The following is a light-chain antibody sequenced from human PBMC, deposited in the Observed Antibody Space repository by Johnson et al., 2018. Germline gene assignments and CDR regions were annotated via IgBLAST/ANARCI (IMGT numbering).Light chain of an antibody. CDR3: GTVDSSRSAGNV. CDR2: ENN. CDR1: SSNIGNNY. J-gene: IGLJ1*01. V-gene: IGLV1-51*02. Sequence: QSVLTQPPSVSAAPGQKVTIYCSGSSSNIGNNYVSWYKQLPGTAPKLLIYENNKRPSGIPDRFSGSKSGTSATLGITGLQTGDEADYYCGTVDSSRSAGNVFGTGTKVTVL.